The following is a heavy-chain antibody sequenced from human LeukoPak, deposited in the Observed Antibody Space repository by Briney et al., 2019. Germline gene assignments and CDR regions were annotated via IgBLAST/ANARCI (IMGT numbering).Heavy chain of an antibody. CDR1: GGAFNTYA. V-gene: IGHV1-69*01. D-gene: IGHD2-15*01. CDR3: AGGCRGGTCGSVGGNSYYDIDV. CDR2: IIPIFGLP. Sequence: SVKVSCKVSGGAFNTYALSWVRQAPGQGLEWLGGIIPIFGLPDYAQKFQGRVTITADEATSTVFMELNSLTSEDTAVYYCAGGCRGGTCGSVGGNSYYDIDVWGKGTTVIVSS. J-gene: IGHJ6*03.